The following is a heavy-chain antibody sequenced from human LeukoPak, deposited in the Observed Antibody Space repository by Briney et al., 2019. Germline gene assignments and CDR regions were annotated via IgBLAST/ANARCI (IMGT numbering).Heavy chain of an antibody. D-gene: IGHD1-26*01. V-gene: IGHV4-59*11. Sequence: SETLSLTCTVSGGSISSPYWSWIRQPPGKGLEWIGYIYYSGSTNYNPSLKSRVTMSVDTSKNQFSLKLSSVTAADTAVYYCARDAVGATRRDYFDYWGQGTLVTVSS. CDR3: ARDAVGATRRDYFDY. CDR1: GGSISSPY. J-gene: IGHJ4*02. CDR2: IYYSGST.